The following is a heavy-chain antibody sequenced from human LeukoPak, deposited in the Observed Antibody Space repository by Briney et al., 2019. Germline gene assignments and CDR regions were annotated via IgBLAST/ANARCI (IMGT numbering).Heavy chain of an antibody. CDR1: GGTFSSYA. CDR2: IIPIFGTA. V-gene: IGHV1-69*13. CDR3: ARESGAARRGWFDP. Sequence: GASVNVSCKASGGTFSSYAISWVRQAPGQGLEWMGGIIPIFGTANYAQKFQGRVTITADESTSTAYMELSSLRSEDTAVYYCARESGAARRGWFDPWGQGTLVTVSS. D-gene: IGHD6-6*01. J-gene: IGHJ5*02.